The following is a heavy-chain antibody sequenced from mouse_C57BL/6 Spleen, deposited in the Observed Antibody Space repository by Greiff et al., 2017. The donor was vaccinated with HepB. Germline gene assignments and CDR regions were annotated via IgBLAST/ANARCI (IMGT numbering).Heavy chain of an antibody. CDR3: AYYGSSYRRYYFDY. V-gene: IGHV1-85*01. CDR1: GYTFTSYD. D-gene: IGHD1-1*01. J-gene: IGHJ2*01. CDR2: IYPRDGST. Sequence: QVQLQQSGPELVKPGASVKLSCKASGYTFTSYDINWVKQRPGQGLEWIGWIYPRDGSTKYNEKFKGKATLTVDTSSSTAYMELHRLTSEDSAVYFCAYYGSSYRRYYFDYWGQGTTLTVSS.